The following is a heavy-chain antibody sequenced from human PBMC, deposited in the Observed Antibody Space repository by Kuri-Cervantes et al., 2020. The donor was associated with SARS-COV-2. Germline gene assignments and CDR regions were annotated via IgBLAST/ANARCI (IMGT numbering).Heavy chain of an antibody. J-gene: IGHJ6*02. CDR2: IYPGDSDT. CDR1: GYSFTTYW. D-gene: IGHD2-2*01. Sequence: KVSCKGSGYSFTTYWIAWVRQMPGKGPEWMGIIYPGDSDTRYSPSFQGQVTISADKSISTAYLQWSSLKASDTAMYYCARRSRYCSSTSCYRDYYYGMDVWGQGTTVTVSS. V-gene: IGHV5-51*01. CDR3: ARRSRYCSSTSCYRDYYYGMDV.